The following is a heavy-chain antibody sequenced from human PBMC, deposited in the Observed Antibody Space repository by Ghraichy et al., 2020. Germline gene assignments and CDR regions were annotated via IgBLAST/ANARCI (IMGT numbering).Heavy chain of an antibody. Sequence: ASVKVSCKASGYSFTSYGISWVRQAPGQGLEWMGWISAYNGNTNYAQKLQGRVTMTTDTSTSTAYMELRSLRSDDTAVYYCARDPSAVYYYDSSGYDAFDIWGQGTMVTVSS. CDR3: ARDPSAVYYYDSSGYDAFDI. CDR2: ISAYNGNT. CDR1: GYSFTSYG. D-gene: IGHD3-22*01. J-gene: IGHJ3*02. V-gene: IGHV1-18*04.